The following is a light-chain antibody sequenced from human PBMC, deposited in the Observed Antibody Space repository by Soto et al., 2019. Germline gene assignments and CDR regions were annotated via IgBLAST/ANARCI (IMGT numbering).Light chain of an antibody. V-gene: IGKV1-39*01. CDR2: AAS. CDR1: QTISRS. Sequence: IRRTQSPSSLSSTVGDRVTITCRASQTISRSLNWYKQKPGKAPNLLSYAASSLHSGVPSRFSGSGSGTDFTLTISSLQPEDFETYFCQQSYTTPLTFGGGTKVDI. CDR3: QQSYTTPLT. J-gene: IGKJ4*01.